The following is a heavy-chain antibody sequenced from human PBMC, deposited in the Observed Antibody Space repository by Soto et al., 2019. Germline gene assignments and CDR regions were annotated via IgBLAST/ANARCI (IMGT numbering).Heavy chain of an antibody. CDR2: IIPIFGTA. CDR1: GGTFSSYA. D-gene: IGHD4-17*01. J-gene: IGHJ5*02. Sequence: SVKVSCKASGGTFSSYAISWVRQAPGQGLEWMGGIIPIFGTANYAQKFQGRVTITADESTSTAYMELSSLRSEDTAVYYCASEFEYGAPSRFDPWGQGTLVTVSS. CDR3: ASEFEYGAPSRFDP. V-gene: IGHV1-69*13.